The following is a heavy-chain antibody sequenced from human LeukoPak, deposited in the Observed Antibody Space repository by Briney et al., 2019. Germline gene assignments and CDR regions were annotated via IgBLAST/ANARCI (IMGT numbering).Heavy chain of an antibody. Sequence: SVKVSCKASGYTFTSYGISWVRQAPGQGLEWMGGIIPIFGTANYAQKFQGRVTITADESTSTAYMELSSLRSEDTAVYYCARGPSGDYVDYWGQGTLVTVSS. CDR3: ARGPSGDYVDY. CDR1: GYTFTSYG. J-gene: IGHJ4*02. CDR2: IIPIFGTA. D-gene: IGHD4-17*01. V-gene: IGHV1-69*13.